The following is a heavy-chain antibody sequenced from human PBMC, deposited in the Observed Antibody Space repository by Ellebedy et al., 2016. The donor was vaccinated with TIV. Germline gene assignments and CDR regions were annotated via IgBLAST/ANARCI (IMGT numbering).Heavy chain of an antibody. V-gene: IGHV4-4*07. CDR2: IYTSGST. J-gene: IGHJ6*02. CDR3: ARDGFHYEHLHYYGMDV. Sequence: MPSETLSLTCTVSGGSISSYYWSWIRQPAGKGLEWIGRIYTSGSTNYNPSLKSRVTMSVDTSKNQFSLKLSSVTAADTAVYYCARDGFHYEHLHYYGMDVWGQGTTVTVSS. D-gene: IGHD3-22*01. CDR1: GGSISSYY.